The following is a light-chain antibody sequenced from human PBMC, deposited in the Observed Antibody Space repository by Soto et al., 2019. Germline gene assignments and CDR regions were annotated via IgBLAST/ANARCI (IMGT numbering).Light chain of an antibody. CDR3: SSFSSITREV. J-gene: IGLJ2*01. CDR1: SSDVAIYNY. Sequence: QSALTQPASVSGSPGQSITISCTGISSDVAIYNYVSWYQQHPGKAPKLIIYEVSNRPSGVSHRFSGSKSGNTASLTISGLQTEDEADYYCSSFSSITREVFGGGTKLTVL. V-gene: IGLV2-14*01. CDR2: EVS.